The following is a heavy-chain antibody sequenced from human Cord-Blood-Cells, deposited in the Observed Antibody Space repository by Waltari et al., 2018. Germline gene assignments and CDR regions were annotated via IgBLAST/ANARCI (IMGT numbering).Heavy chain of an antibody. CDR2: INPNSGGT. CDR1: GYTLPVHY. CDR3: ARDPSLGIGAFDI. J-gene: IGHJ3*02. D-gene: IGHD7-27*01. V-gene: IGHV1-2*02. Sequence: QVQLVQSGAEVKKPGASVKVSCKASGYTLPVHYLHWVRQAPGQGLEWMGWINPNSGGTNYAQKFQGRVTMTRDTSISTAYMELSRLRSDDTAVYYCARDPSLGIGAFDIWGQGTMVTVSS.